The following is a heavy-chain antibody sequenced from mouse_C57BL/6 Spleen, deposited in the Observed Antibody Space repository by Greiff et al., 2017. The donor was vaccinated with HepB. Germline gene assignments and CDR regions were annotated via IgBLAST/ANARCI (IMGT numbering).Heavy chain of an antibody. CDR1: GYAFSSYW. CDR2: IYPGDGDT. CDR3: ARGGDYEQAFYYAMDY. J-gene: IGHJ4*01. D-gene: IGHD2-4*01. Sequence: VQLQQSGAELVKPGASVKISCKASGYAFSSYWMNWVKQRPGKGLEWIGQIYPGDGDTNYNGKFKGKATLTADKSSSTAYMQLSSLTSEDSAVYFCARGGDYEQAFYYAMDYWGQRTSVTVSS. V-gene: IGHV1-80*01.